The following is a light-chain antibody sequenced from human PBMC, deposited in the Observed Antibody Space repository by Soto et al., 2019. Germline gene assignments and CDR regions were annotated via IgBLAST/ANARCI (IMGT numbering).Light chain of an antibody. Sequence: QSVLTQSPSASASPGASVKLTCTLSSGHNIYAIAWHQQQPQKGPRYLMKVNTDGSHSKGDGIPDRFSGSSSGAERYLIISSLQSEDEADYYCQTWGTGIHVVFGGGTKVTVL. CDR3: QTWGTGIHVV. J-gene: IGLJ2*01. V-gene: IGLV4-69*01. CDR1: SGHNIYA. CDR2: VNTDGSH.